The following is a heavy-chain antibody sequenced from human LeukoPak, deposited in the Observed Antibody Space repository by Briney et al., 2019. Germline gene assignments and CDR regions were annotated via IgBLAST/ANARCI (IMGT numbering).Heavy chain of an antibody. J-gene: IGHJ6*02. Sequence: GGSLRLSCADSGFTFSSYGVHWVRQAPGKGLEWVAVISYDGSNKYYADSVKGRFTISRDNSKNTLYLQMNSLRAEDTAVYYCAKERADYGDYEYGMDVWGQGTTVTVSS. D-gene: IGHD4-17*01. CDR1: GFTFSSYG. CDR3: AKERADYGDYEYGMDV. V-gene: IGHV3-30*18. CDR2: ISYDGSNK.